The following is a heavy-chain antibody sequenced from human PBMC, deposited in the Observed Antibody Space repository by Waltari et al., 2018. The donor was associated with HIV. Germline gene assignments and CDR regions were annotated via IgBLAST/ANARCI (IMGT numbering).Heavy chain of an antibody. D-gene: IGHD3-22*01. J-gene: IGHJ4*02. V-gene: IGHV3-64D*06. CDR2: ISSNGGST. CDR1: GFTFSSYA. Sequence: EVQLVESGGGLVQPGGSLRLSCSASGFTFSSYAMHWVRQAPGKGLDYVSAISSNGGSTYNADSGKGRFTISRDNSKNTLYLQMSSLRAEDTAVYYCVPAIDYYDSSGSDYWGQGTLVTVSS. CDR3: VPAIDYYDSSGSDY.